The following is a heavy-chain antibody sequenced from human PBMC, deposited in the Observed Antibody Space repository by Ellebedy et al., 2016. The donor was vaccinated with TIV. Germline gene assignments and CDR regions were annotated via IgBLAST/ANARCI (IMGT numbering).Heavy chain of an antibody. CDR1: GFTFSTDA. CDR2: ISGNGAST. Sequence: GESLKISCSASGFTFSTDAMHWVRQAPGKGLEYVSAISGNGASTYYADSVKGRFTISRDNSKNTLFLQMSSLRVEDTAVYYCVKAGDYVWGSYRNWGQGTLVTVSS. V-gene: IGHV3-64D*06. J-gene: IGHJ4*02. CDR3: VKAGDYVWGSYRN. D-gene: IGHD3-16*02.